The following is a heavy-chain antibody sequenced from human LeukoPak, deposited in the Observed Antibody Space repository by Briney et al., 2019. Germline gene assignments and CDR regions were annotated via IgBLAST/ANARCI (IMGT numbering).Heavy chain of an antibody. CDR3: ARGALRVVVITNAFDI. Sequence: SGTLSLTCDVSGGSINSGHWWTWVRQPPGKGLEWIGEINHSGSTNYNPSLKSRVTISVDTSKNQFSLKLSSVTAADTAVYYCARGALRVVVITNAFDIWGQGTMVTVSS. V-gene: IGHV4-4*02. CDR1: GGSINSGHW. J-gene: IGHJ3*02. D-gene: IGHD3-22*01. CDR2: INHSGST.